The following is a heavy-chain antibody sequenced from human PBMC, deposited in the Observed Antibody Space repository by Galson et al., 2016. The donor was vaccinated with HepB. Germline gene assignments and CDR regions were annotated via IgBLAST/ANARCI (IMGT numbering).Heavy chain of an antibody. V-gene: IGHV3-7*01. J-gene: IGHJ4*02. CDR3: ASAPGATESDY. CDR2: IKQDGSEK. Sequence: SLRLSCAASGLTFSNYAMTWVRQAPGKGLEWVANIKQDGSEKNYVDSVKGRFTISRDNAKNLVYLQMNSLRAEDTAMYYCASAPGATESDYWGQGTLVTVSP. CDR1: GLTFSNYA. D-gene: IGHD1-1*01.